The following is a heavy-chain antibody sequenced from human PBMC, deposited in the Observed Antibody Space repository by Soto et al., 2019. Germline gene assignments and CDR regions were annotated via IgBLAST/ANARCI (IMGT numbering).Heavy chain of an antibody. CDR3: ARAYADDASPDY. J-gene: IGHJ4*02. CDR1: GYTFIDYV. CDR2: INAANGNA. Sequence: QVQLVQSGAEVKKPGASVKVSCKASGYTFIDYVMYWVRQAPGQRLEWMGWINAANGNARYSQKCQGRVTITRDTSASTAYMELSSLRSEDTAVYYCARAYADDASPDYWGQGTLVPVSS. V-gene: IGHV1-3*01. D-gene: IGHD2-2*01.